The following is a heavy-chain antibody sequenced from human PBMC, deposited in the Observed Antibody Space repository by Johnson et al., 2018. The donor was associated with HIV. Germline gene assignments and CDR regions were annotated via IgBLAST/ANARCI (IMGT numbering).Heavy chain of an antibody. CDR1: GFTFSTNA. CDR3: TRQADI. CDR2: ISERGDAT. Sequence: EVQLVESGGGVVRPGGSLRLSCAASGFTFSTNAISWVRQAPGKGLEWVSAISERGDATHYADFVKGRFTISRDNSKNTLYLQMNSLKTEDTAVYYCTRQADIWGQGTMVTVSS. V-gene: IGHV3-23*04. J-gene: IGHJ3*02.